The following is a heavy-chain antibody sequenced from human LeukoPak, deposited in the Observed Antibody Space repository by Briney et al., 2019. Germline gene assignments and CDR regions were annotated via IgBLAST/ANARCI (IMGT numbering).Heavy chain of an antibody. CDR2: IYYSGST. V-gene: IGHV4-59*12. J-gene: IGHJ3*02. D-gene: IGHD6-6*01. CDR1: GGSISSYY. Sequence: SETLSLTCTVSGGSISSYYWSWIRQPPGKGLEWIGYIYYSGSTNYNPSLKSRVTISVDTSKNQFSLKLSSVTAADTAVYYCARLNKRGTAQGNPKQLVRLNAFDIWGQGTMVTVSS. CDR3: ARLNKRGTAQGNPKQLVRLNAFDI.